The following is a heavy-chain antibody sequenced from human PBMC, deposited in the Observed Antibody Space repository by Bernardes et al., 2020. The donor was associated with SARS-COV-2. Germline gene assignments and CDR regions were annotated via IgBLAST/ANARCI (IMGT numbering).Heavy chain of an antibody. D-gene: IGHD3-3*01. CDR3: AIGGDFWSGYWGMDV. CDR1: GFTLSSSW. J-gene: IGHJ6*02. CDR2: IWYDGSNK. V-gene: IGHV3-33*08. Sequence: GGSLRLSCAASGFTLSSSWMHWVRQAPGKGLVWVAVIWYDGSNKYYEDSVKGRFTISRDNSKNTLYLQMNSLRAEDTAVYYCAIGGDFWSGYWGMDVWGQGTTVTVSS.